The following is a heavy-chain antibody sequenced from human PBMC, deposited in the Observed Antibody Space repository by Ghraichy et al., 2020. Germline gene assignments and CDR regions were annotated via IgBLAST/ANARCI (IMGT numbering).Heavy chain of an antibody. CDR1: GFTFSSYG. D-gene: IGHD1-7*01. J-gene: IGHJ6*02. CDR2: IRYDGSNK. CDR3: AKDIREAWRITGTTANSYYYGMDV. Sequence: GGSLRLSCAASGFTFSSYGMHWVRQAPGKGLEWVAFIRYDGSNKYYADSVKGRFTISRDNSKNTLYLQMNSLRAEDTAVYYCAKDIREAWRITGTTANSYYYGMDVWGQGTTVTVSS. V-gene: IGHV3-30*02.